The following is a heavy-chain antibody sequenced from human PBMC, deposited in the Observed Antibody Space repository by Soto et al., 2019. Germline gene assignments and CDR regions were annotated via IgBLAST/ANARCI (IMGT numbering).Heavy chain of an antibody. CDR2: INPSGGNT. V-gene: IGHV1-46*01. D-gene: IGHD4-17*01. Sequence: ASVKVSCKASGYTFTSYYMHWVRQAPGQGLEWMGIINPSGGNTSYAQKFQGRVTMTRNTSTSTAYMELSSLRSEDTAVYYCARTDYVSSYYYYYMDVWGKGTTVTVSS. CDR3: ARTDYVSSYYYYYMDV. CDR1: GYTFTSYY. J-gene: IGHJ6*03.